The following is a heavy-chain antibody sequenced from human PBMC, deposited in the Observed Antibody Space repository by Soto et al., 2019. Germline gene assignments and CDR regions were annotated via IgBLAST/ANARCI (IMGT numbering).Heavy chain of an antibody. CDR2: INPSGGST. D-gene: IGHD6-19*01. J-gene: IGHJ3*02. CDR1: GYTFTSYY. V-gene: IGHV1-46*01. CDR3: ARAVADTIDVFDI. Sequence: ASVKVSCKASGYTFTSYYMHWVRQAPGQGLEWMGIINPSGGSTSYAQKFQGRVTMTRDTSTSTAYMELSSLRSEDTAVYYCARAVADTIDVFDIWGQGTMVTVSS.